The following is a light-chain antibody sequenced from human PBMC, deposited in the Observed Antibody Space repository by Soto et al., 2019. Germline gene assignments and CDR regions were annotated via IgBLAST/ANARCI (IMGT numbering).Light chain of an antibody. V-gene: IGKV3-15*01. CDR3: QQFNNWPPWT. CDR1: QSVTSY. CDR2: GAS. J-gene: IGKJ1*01. Sequence: ILLTQSPGTLSLSPGERATLSCRASQSVTSYLVWYQQKPGQAPRLLIYGASTRAAGIPDRFSGSGSGTEFTLTISGLQSDDFAVYYCQQFNNWPPWTFGQRAKVDIK.